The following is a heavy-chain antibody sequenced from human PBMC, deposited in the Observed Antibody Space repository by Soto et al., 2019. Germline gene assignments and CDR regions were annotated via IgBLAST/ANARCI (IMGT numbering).Heavy chain of an antibody. CDR3: ARLFSLDY. V-gene: IGHV3-7*01. CDR1: GFTFSSHW. J-gene: IGHJ4*02. Sequence: GSLRLSCATSGFTFSSHWMSWVRQAPGKGLEWVANIKQDGSEKSYVDSVKGRFTISRDNAKNSLYLQMNSLRAEDTAVYYCARLFSLDYWGQGTLVTVSS. CDR2: IKQDGSEK. D-gene: IGHD3-3*01.